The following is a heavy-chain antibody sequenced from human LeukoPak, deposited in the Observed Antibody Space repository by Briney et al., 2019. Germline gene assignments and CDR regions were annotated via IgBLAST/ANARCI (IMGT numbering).Heavy chain of an antibody. D-gene: IGHD3-10*01. CDR3: ARRAYYGSGSYSAYNWFDP. V-gene: IGHV4-39*01. J-gene: IGHJ5*02. CDR1: GGSISSSSYY. CDR2: IYYSGST. Sequence: SETLSLTCTVSGGSISSSSYYWGWIRQPPGKGLEWIGSIYYSGSTYYNPSLKSRVTISVDTSKNQFSLKLSSVTAAVTAVYYCARRAYYGSGSYSAYNWFDPWGQGTLVTVSS.